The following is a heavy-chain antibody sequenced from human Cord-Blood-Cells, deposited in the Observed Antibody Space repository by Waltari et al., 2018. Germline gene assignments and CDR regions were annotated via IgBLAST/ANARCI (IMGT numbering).Heavy chain of an antibody. D-gene: IGHD1-20*01. CDR3: ARPLTVCLGVLWDY. J-gene: IGHJ4*02. CDR1: GGSISSSSYY. V-gene: IGHV4-39*01. Sequence: QLQLQESGPGLVKPSETLSLTCTVSGGSISSSSYYWGWIRQPPGKGLEWIGCIYYSGSTYYNPYLSVRVTISVDTPKTQSSLRLCSVTAAATAVYYCARPLTVCLGVLWDYWGQGTLVTVSS. CDR2: IYYSGST.